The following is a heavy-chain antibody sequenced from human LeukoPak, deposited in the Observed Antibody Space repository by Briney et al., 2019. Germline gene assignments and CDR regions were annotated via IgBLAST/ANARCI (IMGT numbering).Heavy chain of an antibody. CDR1: GFDFHKYG. J-gene: IGHJ2*01. Sequence: GGSLRLSCEASGFDFHKYGMHWVRQAPGKGLEWVALISYDGNKKSYADSVKGRFTISRDNSNNTLSVQVNSLRTEDTAVYYCTKGAGYWYFDLWGRGILVTVSS. CDR2: ISYDGNKK. CDR3: TKGAGYWYFDL. V-gene: IGHV3-30*18.